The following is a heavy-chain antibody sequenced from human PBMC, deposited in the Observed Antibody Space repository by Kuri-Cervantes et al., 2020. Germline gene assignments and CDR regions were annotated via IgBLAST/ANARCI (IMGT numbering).Heavy chain of an antibody. CDR2: INPSGGST. D-gene: IGHD2-21*01. CDR1: GYTFTSYD. V-gene: IGHV1-46*01. CDR3: ARDPRGGACYSGDAFDI. Sequence: ASVKVSCKASGYTFTSYDINWVRQAPGQGLEWMGIINPSGGSTSYAQKFQGRVTMTRDTSTSTVYMELSSLRSEDTAVYYFARDPRGGACYSGDAFDIWGQGTMVTVSS. J-gene: IGHJ3*02.